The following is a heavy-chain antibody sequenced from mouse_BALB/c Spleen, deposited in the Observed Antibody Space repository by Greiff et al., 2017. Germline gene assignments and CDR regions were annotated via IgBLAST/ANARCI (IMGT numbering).Heavy chain of an antibody. Sequence: QVQLKESGPELVKPGALVKISCKASGYTFTNYDINWVKQRPGQGLEWIGWIYPGDGSTNYDEKFKSKATLTVDTSSSTAYMQLSSLTSEDSAVYYCTGYYGSRNYWGQGTTLTVSS. CDR1: GYTFTNYD. D-gene: IGHD1-1*01. CDR2: IYPGDGST. V-gene: IGHV1-85*01. J-gene: IGHJ2*01. CDR3: TGYYGSRNY.